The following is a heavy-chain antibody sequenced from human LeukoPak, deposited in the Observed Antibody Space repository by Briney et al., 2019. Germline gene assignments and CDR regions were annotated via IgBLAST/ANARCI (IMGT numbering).Heavy chain of an antibody. CDR1: GGSISSSSYY. CDR2: IYYSGST. D-gene: IGHD3-10*01. V-gene: IGHV4-39*07. J-gene: IGHJ3*02. CDR3: ARRVRGVSDAFDI. Sequence: SETLSLTCTVSGGSISSSSYYWGWIRQPPGRGLEWIGSIYYSGSTYYNPSLKSRVTISVDTSKNQFSLKLSSVTAADTAVYYCARRVRGVSDAFDIWGQGTKVTVSS.